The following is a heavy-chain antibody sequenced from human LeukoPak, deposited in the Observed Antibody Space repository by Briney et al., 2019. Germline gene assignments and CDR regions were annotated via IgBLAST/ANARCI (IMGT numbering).Heavy chain of an antibody. J-gene: IGHJ4*01. Sequence: ASVKVSCKASGYTFTSYAMNWVRQAPGQGLEWMGIINPSGGSTSYAQKFQGRVTMTRDTSTSTVYMELSSLRSEDTAVYYCARVGPIGVKVSYFDYWGQEPWSPSPQ. CDR1: GYTFTSYA. D-gene: IGHD3-16*01. CDR3: ARVGPIGVKVSYFDY. CDR2: INPSGGST. V-gene: IGHV1-46*01.